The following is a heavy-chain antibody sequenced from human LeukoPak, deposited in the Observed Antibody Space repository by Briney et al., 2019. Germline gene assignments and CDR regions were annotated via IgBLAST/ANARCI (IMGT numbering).Heavy chain of an antibody. CDR1: GYTXTGYY. CDR3: AREIVATTTDLYYYYYGMDV. Sequence: ASVKVSCKASGYTXTGYYMHWVRQAPGQGLEWMGWINPKSGGTNYAQKFQGRVTMTRDTSISTAYMELSRLRSDDTAVYYCAREIVATTTDLYYYYYGMDVWGQGTTVTVSS. V-gene: IGHV1-2*02. J-gene: IGHJ6*02. D-gene: IGHD5-12*01. CDR2: INPKSGGT.